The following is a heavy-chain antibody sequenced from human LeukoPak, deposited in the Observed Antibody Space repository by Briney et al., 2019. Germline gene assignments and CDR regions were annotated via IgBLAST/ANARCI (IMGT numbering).Heavy chain of an antibody. J-gene: IGHJ4*02. Sequence: PSETLSLTCTVSGGSISSYYWSWIRQPPGKGLEWIGYIYYSGSTNYNPSLKSRVTISVDTSRNQFSLRLSSVTAADTAVYYCARWGRDFGVLTFFDYWGQGTLVAVSS. CDR3: ARWGRDFGVLTFFDY. CDR2: IYYSGST. V-gene: IGHV4-59*01. CDR1: GGSISSYY. D-gene: IGHD3-3*01.